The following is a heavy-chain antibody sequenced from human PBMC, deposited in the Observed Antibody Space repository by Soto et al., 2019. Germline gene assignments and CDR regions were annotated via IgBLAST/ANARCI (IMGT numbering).Heavy chain of an antibody. CDR1: GFTFGDYA. V-gene: IGHV3-49*03. CDR3: ARRKYLDY. Sequence: GGSLRLSCTTSGFTFGDYAMSWFRQAPGKGLEWVGYIRSNTYGGTTEYAASVKGRFTISRDDSKRVAHLQMNSLESEDTAVYYCARRKYLDYWGQGT. J-gene: IGHJ4*02. CDR2: IRSNTYGGTT.